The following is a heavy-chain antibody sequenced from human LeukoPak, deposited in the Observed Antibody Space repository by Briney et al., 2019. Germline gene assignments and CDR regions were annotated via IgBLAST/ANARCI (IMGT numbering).Heavy chain of an antibody. CDR1: RFTFSDYG. Sequence: GGSLRLSCAASRFTFSDYGMQWVRQAPGKGLEWVAVVSYDGKKEIYAESVKGRFTISRDNSKNMLFLEMNSLRVEDTAVYYCARDIQGGGYYYFFATDVWGQGTTVTVSS. V-gene: IGHV3-30*03. CDR2: VSYDGKKE. CDR3: ARDIQGGGYYYFFATDV. J-gene: IGHJ6*02. D-gene: IGHD3-22*01.